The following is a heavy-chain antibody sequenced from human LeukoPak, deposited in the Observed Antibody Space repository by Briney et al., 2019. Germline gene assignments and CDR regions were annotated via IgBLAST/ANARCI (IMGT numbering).Heavy chain of an antibody. CDR2: IWYDGSTK. Sequence: GTSLRLSCAASGITFTIAGMHWVRQAPGKGLEWVAVIWYDGSTKYYADSVRGRFTISRDNSKNTLYLQMNSLRAEDTAVYFCLRWAGSYGFDYWGQGTLVTVSS. V-gene: IGHV3-33*08. CDR1: GITFTIAG. D-gene: IGHD1-26*01. J-gene: IGHJ4*02. CDR3: LRWAGSYGFDY.